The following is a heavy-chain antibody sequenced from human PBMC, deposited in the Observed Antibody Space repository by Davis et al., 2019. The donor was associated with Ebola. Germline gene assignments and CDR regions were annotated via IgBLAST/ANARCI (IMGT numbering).Heavy chain of an antibody. CDR2: IYHSGST. D-gene: IGHD6-19*01. CDR1: GGSISSGGYS. CDR3: ARGALSGDVWGAVAGTDFDY. J-gene: IGHJ4*02. Sequence: PSETLSLTCAVSGGSISSGGYSWSWIRQPPGKGLEWIGYIYHSGSTYYNPSLKSRVTISVDRSKNQFSLKLSSVTAADTAVYYCARGALSGDVWGAVAGTDFDYWGQGTLVTVSS. V-gene: IGHV4-30-2*01.